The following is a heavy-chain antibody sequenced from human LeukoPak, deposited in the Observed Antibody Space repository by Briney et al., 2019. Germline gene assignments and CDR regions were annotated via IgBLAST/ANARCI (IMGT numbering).Heavy chain of an antibody. CDR1: GGSISSSSYY. Sequence: PSETLSLTCTVSGGSISSSSYYWGWLRQPPGTGLEWLANIYYSGSTYYNPSLKSRVTISVDPSQNQFSLKLSSVTAADTAVYYCATGGFLVAGTFDYWGQGTLVTVSS. D-gene: IGHD6-19*01. CDR3: ATGGFLVAGTFDY. J-gene: IGHJ4*02. CDR2: IYYSGST. V-gene: IGHV4-39*07.